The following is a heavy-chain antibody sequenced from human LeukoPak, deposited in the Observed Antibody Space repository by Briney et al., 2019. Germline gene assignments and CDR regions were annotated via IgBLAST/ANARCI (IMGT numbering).Heavy chain of an antibody. CDR2: INPSGGST. J-gene: IGHJ4*02. D-gene: IGHD1/OR15-1a*01. Sequence: VSVKVSCTASGYTFTSYYMHWVRQAPGQGLEWMGIINPSGGSTSYAQKFQGRVTMTRDTSTSTVYMELSSLRSEDTGVYYCARGDKQYYFDYWGQGTLVTVSS. CDR1: GYTFTSYY. CDR3: ARGDKQYYFDY. V-gene: IGHV1-46*01.